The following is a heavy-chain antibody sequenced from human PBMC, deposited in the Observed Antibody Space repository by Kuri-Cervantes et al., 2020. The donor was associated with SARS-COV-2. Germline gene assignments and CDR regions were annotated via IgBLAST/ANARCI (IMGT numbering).Heavy chain of an antibody. CDR2: IRYDGSNK. D-gene: IGHD1-26*01. V-gene: IGHV3-30*02. CDR1: GFTFSGSA. J-gene: IGHJ4*02. Sequence: GESLKISCAASGFTFSGSAMHWARQAPGKGLEWVAFIRYDGSNKYYADSVKGRFTISRDNSKNTLYLQMNSLRAEDTAVYYCAKDLSGSFAFDYWGQGTLVTVSS. CDR3: AKDLSGSFAFDY.